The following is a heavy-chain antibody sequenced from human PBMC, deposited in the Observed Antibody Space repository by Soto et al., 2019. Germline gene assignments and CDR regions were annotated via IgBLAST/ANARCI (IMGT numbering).Heavy chain of an antibody. CDR3: ARLNYDFWSGYPKTSDYMDV. Sequence: PSETLSLTCTVSGGSISSSSYYWGWIRQPPGKGLEWIGSIYYSGSTYYNPSLKSRVTISVDTSKNQFSLKLSSVTAVDTAVYYCARLNYDFWSGYPKTSDYMDVWGKGTTVTVYS. CDR2: IYYSGST. V-gene: IGHV4-39*01. J-gene: IGHJ6*03. CDR1: GGSISSSSYY. D-gene: IGHD3-3*01.